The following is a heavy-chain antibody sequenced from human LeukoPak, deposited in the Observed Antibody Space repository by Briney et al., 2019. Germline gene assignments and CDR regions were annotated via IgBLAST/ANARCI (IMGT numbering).Heavy chain of an antibody. CDR1: GYTFTGYY. V-gene: IGHV1-2*06. D-gene: IGHD6-19*01. CDR3: ARGAVAVAGMGLDY. J-gene: IGHJ4*02. CDR2: INPNSGGT. Sequence: ASVKVSCKASGYTFTGYYMHWVRQAPGQGLEWMGRINPNSGGTNYAQKFQGRVTKTRDTSISTAYMELSRLRSDDTAVYYCARGAVAVAGMGLDYWGQGTLVTVSS.